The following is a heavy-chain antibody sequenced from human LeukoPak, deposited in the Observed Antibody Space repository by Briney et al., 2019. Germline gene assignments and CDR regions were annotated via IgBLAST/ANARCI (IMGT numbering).Heavy chain of an antibody. J-gene: IGHJ4*02. Sequence: PSRTLSLTCTVSGGSISSGGYYWSWIRQHPGKGLEWIGYIYYSGSTYYNPSLKSRVTISVDTSKNQFSLKLSSVTAADTAVYYCARVANYYDSSGYYQYYFDYWGQGTLVTVSS. CDR3: ARVANYYDSSGYYQYYFDY. CDR1: GGSISSGGYY. D-gene: IGHD3-22*01. V-gene: IGHV4-31*03. CDR2: IYYSGST.